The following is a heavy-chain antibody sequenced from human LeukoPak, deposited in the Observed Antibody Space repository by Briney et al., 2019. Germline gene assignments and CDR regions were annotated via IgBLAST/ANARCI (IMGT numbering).Heavy chain of an antibody. CDR2: IKQDGSEK. D-gene: IGHD4-4*01. CDR3: ARQGVSTKTFWY. V-gene: IGHV3-7*03. Sequence: PGGSLRLSCAASGFTFSNYWMSWVRQAPGKGLEWVANIKQDGSEKYYVGSVKGRFTISRDNAHNSLYLQMDSLRAEDTAVYYCARQGVSTKTFWYWGQGTLVTVSS. J-gene: IGHJ4*02. CDR1: GFTFSNYW.